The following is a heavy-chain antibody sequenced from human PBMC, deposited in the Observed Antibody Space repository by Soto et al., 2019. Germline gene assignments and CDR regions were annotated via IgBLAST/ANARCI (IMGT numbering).Heavy chain of an antibody. V-gene: IGHV1-69*06. J-gene: IGHJ4*02. CDR1: GGTLSSFINYP. Sequence: SVKVSCKASGGTLSSFINYPINWVRQAPGQGLEWMGGIVPNVGTVNYAQKFQGRVTITADKSTGTAYMELSSLRSEDTALYYCARRDASGFLRYFDNWGQGTLVTV. CDR2: IVPNVGTV. CDR3: ARRDASGFLRYFDN. D-gene: IGHD3-3*01.